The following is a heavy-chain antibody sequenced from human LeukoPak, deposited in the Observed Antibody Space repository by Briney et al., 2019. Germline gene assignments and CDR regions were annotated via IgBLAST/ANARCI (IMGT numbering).Heavy chain of an antibody. D-gene: IGHD3-22*01. CDR3: ASRHYYDSSGYASLGYFDL. CDR2: IYYSGST. CDR1: GYSISSGYY. Sequence: SETLSLTCTVSGYSISSGYYWGWIRQPPGKGLEWIGSIYYSGSTYYNPSLKSRVTISVDTSKNQFSLKLSSVTAADTAVYYCASRHYYDSSGYASLGYFDLWGRGTLVTVSS. J-gene: IGHJ2*01. V-gene: IGHV4-38-2*02.